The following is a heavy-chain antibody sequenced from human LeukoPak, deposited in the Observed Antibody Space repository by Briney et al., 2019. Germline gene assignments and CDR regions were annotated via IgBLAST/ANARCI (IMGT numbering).Heavy chain of an antibody. Sequence: SETLSLTCTVSGGSISSGGYYWSWIRQHPGKGLEWIGYIYYSGSTYYNPSLKSRVTISVDTSKNQFSLKLSSVTAADTAVYYCAREPRVGPYGDYARLFDYWGQGTLVTVSS. CDR3: AREPRVGPYGDYARLFDY. V-gene: IGHV4-31*03. CDR2: IYYSGST. CDR1: GGSISSGGYY. J-gene: IGHJ4*02. D-gene: IGHD4-17*01.